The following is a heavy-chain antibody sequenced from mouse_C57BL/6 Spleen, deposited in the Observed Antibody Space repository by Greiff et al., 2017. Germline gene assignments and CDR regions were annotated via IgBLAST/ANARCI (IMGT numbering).Heavy chain of an antibody. CDR3: ARHVDYSSRHYYAMDY. D-gene: IGHD2-5*01. CDR1: GFTFSDYY. J-gene: IGHJ4*01. CDR2: ISNGGGST. V-gene: IGHV5-12*01. Sequence: EVKLVESGGGLVQPGGSLKLSCAASGFTFSDYYMYWVRQTPEKRLEWVAYISNGGGSTYYPDTVKGRFPISSDNAKNTLYLQMSRLKSEDTAMFYCARHVDYSSRHYYAMDYWGQGTSVTVSS.